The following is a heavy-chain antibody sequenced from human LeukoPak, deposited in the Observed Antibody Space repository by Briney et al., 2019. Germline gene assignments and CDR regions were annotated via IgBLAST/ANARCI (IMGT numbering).Heavy chain of an antibody. D-gene: IGHD2-15*01. V-gene: IGHV3-48*03. CDR3: TTQDLVVVPAASHYFDY. Sequence: GGSLRLSCAASGFMFDTYAMNWVRQAPGRGLEWVSYISQSGDAKYYADSVKGRFTISRDNARNSLYLQMNSLRAEDTAIYYCTTQDLVVVPAASHYFDYWGQGILIIVSA. CDR2: ISQSGDAK. J-gene: IGHJ4*02. CDR1: GFMFDTYA.